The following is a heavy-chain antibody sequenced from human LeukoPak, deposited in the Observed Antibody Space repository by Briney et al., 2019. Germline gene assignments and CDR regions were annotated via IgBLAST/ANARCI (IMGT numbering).Heavy chain of an antibody. CDR1: GFTFSTYW. Sequence: PGGSLRLSCAASGFTFSTYWMSWVRQAPGKGLEWVAHIKEDGSEKYYVDSVKGRFTISRDNAKNSLYLQMNSLRAEDTALYYCAKDIIDCSGGSCYHYYYGMDVWGQGTTVTVSS. CDR3: AKDIIDCSGGSCYHYYYGMDV. V-gene: IGHV3-7*03. J-gene: IGHJ6*02. D-gene: IGHD2-15*01. CDR2: IKEDGSEK.